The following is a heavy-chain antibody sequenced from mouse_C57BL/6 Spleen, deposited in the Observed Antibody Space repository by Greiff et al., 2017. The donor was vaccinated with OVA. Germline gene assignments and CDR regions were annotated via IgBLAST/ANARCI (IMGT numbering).Heavy chain of an antibody. J-gene: IGHJ2*01. CDR2: IYPGDGDT. CDR3: ATYYYGSSGYYFDY. V-gene: IGHV1-82*01. D-gene: IGHD1-1*01. CDR1: GYAFSSSW. Sequence: VQLQQSGPELVKPGASVKISCKASGYAFSSSWMNWVKQRPGKGLEWIGRIYPGDGDTNYNGKFKGKATLTADKSSSTAYMQLSSLTSEDSAVYFCATYYYGSSGYYFDYWGQGTTLTVSS.